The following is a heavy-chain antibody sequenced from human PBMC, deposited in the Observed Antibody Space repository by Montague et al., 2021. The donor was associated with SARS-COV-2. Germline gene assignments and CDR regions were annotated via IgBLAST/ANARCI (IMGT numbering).Heavy chain of an antibody. Sequence: SETLSLTCAVSGGSITGFSWSWVRQPAGKGLEWIGRVTTSGTTNYSPSXRSRVTMSVDTSKNQFSLNLNSVTAADTAIYYCARTPTRPLSLDSWGQGTLVTVSS. J-gene: IGHJ4*02. CDR1: GGSITGFS. D-gene: IGHD6-6*01. V-gene: IGHV4-4*07. CDR2: VTTSGTT. CDR3: ARTPTRPLSLDS.